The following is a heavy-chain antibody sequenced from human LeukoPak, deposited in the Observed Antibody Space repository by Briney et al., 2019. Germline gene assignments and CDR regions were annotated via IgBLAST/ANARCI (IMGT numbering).Heavy chain of an antibody. CDR3: ARDGFVGAADY. J-gene: IGHJ4*02. V-gene: IGHV3-7*01. CDR2: IKQDGSEK. Sequence: PGGSLRLSCAASEFIFSGYWMNWVRRAPGKGLEWVANIKQDGSEKQYVDPVRGRFTISRDNAKNSLYLQMNSLRVEDTAVYYCARDGFVGAADYWGQGTLVTVSS. D-gene: IGHD6-13*01. CDR1: EFIFSGYW.